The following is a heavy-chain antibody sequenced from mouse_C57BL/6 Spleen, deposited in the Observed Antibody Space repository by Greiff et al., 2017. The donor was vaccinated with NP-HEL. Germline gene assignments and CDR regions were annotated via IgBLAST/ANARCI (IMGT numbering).Heavy chain of an antibody. CDR1: GFTFTDYY. CDR2: IRNKANGYTT. Sequence: EVQVVESGGGLVQPGGSLSLSCAASGFTFTDYYMSWVRQPPGKALEWLGFIRNKANGYTTEYSASVKGRFTSSSDNSQSILYLQMNALRAEDSATYYCARYIFYGSNSYYFDYWGQGTTLTVSS. CDR3: ARYIFYGSNSYYFDY. D-gene: IGHD1-1*01. V-gene: IGHV7-3*01. J-gene: IGHJ2*01.